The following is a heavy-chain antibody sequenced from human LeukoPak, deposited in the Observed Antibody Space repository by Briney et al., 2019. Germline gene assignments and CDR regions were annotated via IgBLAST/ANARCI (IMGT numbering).Heavy chain of an antibody. J-gene: IGHJ5*02. V-gene: IGHV3-13*01. Sequence: GGSLRLSCAASGFTFRNYDMHWVRQPAGKGLEWVSAIGTSSGKYYADSVQGRFTISRDDDKNSLYLEMDSLRAGDTALYYCVRGGRAYDDEKSFDPWGQGTLVTVSS. CDR2: IGTSSGK. CDR3: VRGGRAYDDEKSFDP. CDR1: GFTFRNYD. D-gene: IGHD1-1*01.